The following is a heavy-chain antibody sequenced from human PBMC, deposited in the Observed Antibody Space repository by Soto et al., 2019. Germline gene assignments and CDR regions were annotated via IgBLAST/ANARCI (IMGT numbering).Heavy chain of an antibody. V-gene: IGHV5-51*01. J-gene: IGHJ3*02. CDR2: IYPGDSDT. CDR1: GYSFTSYW. CDR3: ARRGSPYGDAFDI. D-gene: IGHD6-6*01. Sequence: GESLKISCKGSGYSFTSYWIGWVRQMPGKGLEWMGLIYPGDSDTRYSPSFQGQVTISADKSISTAYLQWRSLKASDTAMYYCARRGSPYGDAFDIRGQATIVTVSS.